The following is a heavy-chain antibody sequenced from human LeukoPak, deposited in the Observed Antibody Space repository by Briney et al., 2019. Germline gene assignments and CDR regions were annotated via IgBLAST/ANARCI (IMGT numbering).Heavy chain of an antibody. CDR3: ARHIRDYASSRYYLAYFDY. V-gene: IGHV4-39*01. CDR2: IYYSGAT. CDR1: GGSLASFNYY. Sequence: SETLSLTCTISGGSLASFNYYWGWIRQPPGKGLEWIGSIYYSGATSYNPSLESRVTIFGDTPKNQFSLTLNSVTAADTAVYYCARHIRDYASSRYYLAYFDYWGQGILVTVSS. J-gene: IGHJ4*02. D-gene: IGHD3-22*01.